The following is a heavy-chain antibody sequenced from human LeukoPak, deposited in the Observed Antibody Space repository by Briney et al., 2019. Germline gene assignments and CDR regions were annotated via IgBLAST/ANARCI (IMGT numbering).Heavy chain of an antibody. V-gene: IGHV1-69*04. D-gene: IGHD2-8*01. Sequence: GASVKVSCKASGGTFSSYAISWVRQAPGQGLEWMGRIIPILGIANYAQKFQGRVTITADKSTSTAYMELSSLRSEDTAVYYCARGRSNWAYYFDYWGQGTLVTSPQ. CDR3: ARGRSNWAYYFDY. CDR1: GGTFSSYA. J-gene: IGHJ4*02. CDR2: IIPILGIA.